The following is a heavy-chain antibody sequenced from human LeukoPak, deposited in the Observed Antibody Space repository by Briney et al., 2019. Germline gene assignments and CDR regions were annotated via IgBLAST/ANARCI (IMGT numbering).Heavy chain of an antibody. V-gene: IGHV3-23*01. Sequence: GSLRLSCAASGFTFSSYAMSWVRQAPGKGLEWVSAISGSGGSTYYADSVKGRFTISRDNSKNTLYLKMNSLRAEDTAVYYCAKAPTRAVRGVINYWGQGTLVTVSS. CDR1: GFTFSSYA. CDR2: ISGSGGST. CDR3: AKAPTRAVRGVINY. J-gene: IGHJ4*02. D-gene: IGHD3-10*01.